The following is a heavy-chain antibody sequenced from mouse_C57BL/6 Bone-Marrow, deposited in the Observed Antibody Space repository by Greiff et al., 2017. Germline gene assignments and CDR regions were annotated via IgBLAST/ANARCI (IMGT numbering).Heavy chain of an antibody. CDR1: GYTFTDYN. CDR3: AGGLRRGGY. J-gene: IGHJ2*01. Sequence: EVQLQESGPELVKPGASVKMSCKASGYTFTDYNMHWVKQSHGKSLEWIGYINPNNGGTSYNQKFKGKATLTVNKSSSTAYMELRSLTSEDSAVYYCAGGLRRGGYWGQGTTLTVSS. V-gene: IGHV1-22*01. D-gene: IGHD2-4*01. CDR2: INPNNGGT.